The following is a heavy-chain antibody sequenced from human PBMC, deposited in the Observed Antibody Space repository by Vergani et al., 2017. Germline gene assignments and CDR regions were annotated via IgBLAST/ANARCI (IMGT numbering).Heavy chain of an antibody. D-gene: IGHD4-17*01. CDR2: IIPIFGTA. Sequence: QVQLVQSGAEVKKPGSSVKVSCKASGGTFSSYALSWVRQAPGQGLEWMGGIIPIFGTANYAQMFQGRVTITADESTSTAYMELSSLRSEDTAVYYCARDRELGYGDPDAFDIWGQGTMVTVSS. CDR1: GGTFSSYA. CDR3: ARDRELGYGDPDAFDI. V-gene: IGHV1-69*12. J-gene: IGHJ3*02.